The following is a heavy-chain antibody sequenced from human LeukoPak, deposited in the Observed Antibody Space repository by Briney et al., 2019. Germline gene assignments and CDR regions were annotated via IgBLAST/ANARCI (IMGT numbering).Heavy chain of an antibody. Sequence: SVKVSCKASGGTLSSYAISWVRQAPGQGLEWMGGIIPIFGTANYAQKFQGRVTITADESTSTAYMELSSLRSEGTAVYYCARETISVFGVVISPLDYWGQGTLVTVSS. D-gene: IGHD3-3*01. V-gene: IGHV1-69*01. CDR2: IIPIFGTA. J-gene: IGHJ4*02. CDR1: GGTLSSYA. CDR3: ARETISVFGVVISPLDY.